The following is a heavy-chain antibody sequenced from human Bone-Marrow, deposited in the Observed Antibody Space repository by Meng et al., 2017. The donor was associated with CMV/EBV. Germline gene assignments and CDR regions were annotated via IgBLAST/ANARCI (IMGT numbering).Heavy chain of an antibody. CDR2: VISLFGTS. CDR3: AIPRVGYCSSSSCPPAY. V-gene: IGHV1-69*05. D-gene: IGHD2-2*01. CDR1: GGNFRNDA. Sequence: SVKVSCKASGGNFRNDAFSWVRQAPGQGLEWVGGVISLFGTSNYAQKFQGRVTITTDESTTTVYMEMSSLRSDDTAVFYCAIPRVGYCSSSSCPPAYWGQGTLVTVSS. J-gene: IGHJ4*02.